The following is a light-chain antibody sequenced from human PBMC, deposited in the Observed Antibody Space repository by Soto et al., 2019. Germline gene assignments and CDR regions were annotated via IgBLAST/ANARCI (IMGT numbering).Light chain of an antibody. V-gene: IGLV2-14*01. CDR1: SSDVGGYNY. J-gene: IGLJ2*01. CDR2: DVS. Sequence: QSALTQPASVSGSPGQSITISCTGTSSDVGGYNYVSWYQQHPGKAPKLMIYDVSNRPSGVSNRFSGSKSGNTASLTISGFQVENEVDYYSGSNTRGTLLGVFGGGTK. CDR3: GSNTRGTLLGV.